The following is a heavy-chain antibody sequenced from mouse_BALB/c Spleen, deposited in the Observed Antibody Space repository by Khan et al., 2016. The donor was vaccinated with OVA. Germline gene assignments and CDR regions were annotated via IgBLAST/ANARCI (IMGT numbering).Heavy chain of an antibody. V-gene: IGHV5-17*02. CDR2: ISSDSTTI. CDR3: ATSYFYGYYFDY. D-gene: IGHD1-1*01. CDR1: GFAFSSYG. Sequence: EVQLQESGGGLVQPGGSRKLSCAASGFAFSSYGMHWVRQAPEKGLEWVAYISSDSTTIYYADTVKGRFTISRDNPKNTLFLQMTSLRSGDTAMYFCATSYFYGYYFDYWGQGTTLTVFS. J-gene: IGHJ2*01.